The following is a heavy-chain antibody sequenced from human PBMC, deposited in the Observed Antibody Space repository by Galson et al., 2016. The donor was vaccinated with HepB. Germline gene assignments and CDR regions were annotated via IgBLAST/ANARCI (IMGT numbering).Heavy chain of an antibody. CDR1: GGTLSNYA. CDR2: IIPIFGTT. Sequence: VKVSCKASGGTLSNYAISWVRQAPGQGLEWMGGIIPIFGTTNFAQKFQGRVTITADVSTNTVYMDLSSLRSDDTAVYYCARGQAVIIYAFDVWGQGTMVTVSS. J-gene: IGHJ3*01. V-gene: IGHV1-69*13. D-gene: IGHD4-23*01. CDR3: ARGQAVIIYAFDV.